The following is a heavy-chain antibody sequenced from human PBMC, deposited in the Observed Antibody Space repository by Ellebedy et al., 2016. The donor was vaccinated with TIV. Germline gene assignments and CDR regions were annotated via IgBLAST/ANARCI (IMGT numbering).Heavy chain of an antibody. V-gene: IGHV1-69*04. CDR2: IIPILGIA. J-gene: IGHJ2*01. CDR3: ATGYSYDYWYFDL. D-gene: IGHD5-18*01. CDR1: GGTFSSYA. Sequence: AASVKVSCKASGGTFSSYAISWVRQAPGQGLAWMGRIIPILGIANYAQNFEGRVTITADKSTSTAYMALSSLRSEETAVYSCATGYSYDYWYFDLWGRGTVVTVSS.